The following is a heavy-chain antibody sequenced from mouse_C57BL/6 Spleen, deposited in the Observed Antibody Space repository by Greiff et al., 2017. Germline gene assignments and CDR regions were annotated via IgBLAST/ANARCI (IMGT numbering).Heavy chain of an antibody. Sequence: QVQLQQSGPELVKPGASVKLSCKASGYTFTSYDINWVKQRPGQGLEWIGWIYPRDGSTKYNAKFKGKATLTVDTSSSTAYMELHSLTSEDSAVYFCANYDGYRYWYFDVWGTGTTVTVSS. CDR3: ANYDGYRYWYFDV. J-gene: IGHJ1*03. D-gene: IGHD2-3*01. CDR1: GYTFTSYD. CDR2: IYPRDGST. V-gene: IGHV1-85*01.